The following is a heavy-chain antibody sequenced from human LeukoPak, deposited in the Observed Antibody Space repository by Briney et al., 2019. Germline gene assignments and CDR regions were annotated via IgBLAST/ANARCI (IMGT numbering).Heavy chain of an antibody. CDR2: ISGSGGST. J-gene: IGHJ6*03. D-gene: IGHD6-13*01. CDR3: AKDGDYSSSWSYYYYYYMDV. V-gene: IGHV3-23*01. Sequence: QTGGSLRLSCAASGFTFSSYAMSWLRQAPGKGLEGVSAISGSGGSTYYADSVKGRFTISRDNSKNTLYLQMNSLRAEDTAVYYCAKDGDYSSSWSYYYYYYMDVWGKGTTVTVSS. CDR1: GFTFSSYA.